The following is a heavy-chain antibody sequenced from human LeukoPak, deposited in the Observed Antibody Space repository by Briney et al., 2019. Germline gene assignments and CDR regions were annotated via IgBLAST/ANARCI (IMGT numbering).Heavy chain of an antibody. Sequence: ASVKVSCKASGYTFTSYDINWVRQATGQGLEWMGWMNPNSGNTGYAQKFQGRVTMTRNTSISTAYMELSSLRSEDTAVYYCARTIAAAGGYYYYYGMDVWGQGTTVTVSS. CDR3: ARTIAAAGGYYYYYGMDV. V-gene: IGHV1-8*01. J-gene: IGHJ6*02. D-gene: IGHD6-13*01. CDR1: GYTFTSYD. CDR2: MNPNSGNT.